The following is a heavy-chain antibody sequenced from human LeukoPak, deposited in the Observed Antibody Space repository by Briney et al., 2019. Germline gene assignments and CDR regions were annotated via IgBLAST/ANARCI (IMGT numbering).Heavy chain of an antibody. CDR2: ISGYNGNT. J-gene: IGHJ4*02. Sequence: ASVKVSCKASGYTFTTYGISWVRQAPGQGLEWMGWISGYNGNTNYAQKLQGRVTVTTDTSTNTAYMELRSLRSDDTAVYYCARVVYGADYWGQGTLVTVSS. V-gene: IGHV1-18*01. D-gene: IGHD5/OR15-5a*01. CDR1: GYTFTTYG. CDR3: ARVVYGADY.